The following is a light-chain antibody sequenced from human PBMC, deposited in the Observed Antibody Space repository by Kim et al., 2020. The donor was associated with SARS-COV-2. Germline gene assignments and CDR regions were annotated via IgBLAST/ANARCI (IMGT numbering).Light chain of an antibody. J-gene: IGLJ3*02. Sequence: SSELTQDPAVSVALGQTVRITCQGDSLRTYYANWYQQKPGQAPVLIIYGKNNRPSGIPDRFSGSSSGNTASLTITGAQAEDEADYYCNSRDNIGKPPWVFGGGTQLNVL. CDR2: GKN. CDR1: SLRTYY. V-gene: IGLV3-19*01. CDR3: NSRDNIGKPPWV.